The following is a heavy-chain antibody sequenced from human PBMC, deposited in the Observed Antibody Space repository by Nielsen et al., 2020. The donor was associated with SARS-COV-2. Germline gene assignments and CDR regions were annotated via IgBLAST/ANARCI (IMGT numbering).Heavy chain of an antibody. CDR2: ISYSGNT. CDR3: ARGGSHPYYFDY. Sequence: SETLSLTCTVSGGSISSGRDYWTWIRQFPGKGLEWIGYISYSGNTYYNPSLKSRITISVDTSKNQISLNLRSVTAADTALYYCARGGSHPYYFDYWGQGTLVTVSS. J-gene: IGHJ4*02. D-gene: IGHD1-26*01. CDR1: GGSISSGRDY. V-gene: IGHV4-31*03.